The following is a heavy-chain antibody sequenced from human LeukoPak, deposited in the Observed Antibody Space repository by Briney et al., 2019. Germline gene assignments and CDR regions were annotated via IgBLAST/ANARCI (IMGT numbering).Heavy chain of an antibody. CDR2: ISSRGTII. CDR3: VRDLGSYWPLDF. J-gene: IGHJ4*02. D-gene: IGHD3-10*01. CDR1: GFTFSSYE. Sequence: PGGSLRLSCAASGFTFSSYEMNWVRQAPGKGLEWISYISSRGTIIYYADSVKGRFTISRDNAKNSLYLQMNSLRVEDTAVYYCVRDLGSYWPLDFWGQGTLVTVSS. V-gene: IGHV3-48*03.